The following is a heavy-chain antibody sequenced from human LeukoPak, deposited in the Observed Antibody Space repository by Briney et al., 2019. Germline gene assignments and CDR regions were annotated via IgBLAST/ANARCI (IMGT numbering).Heavy chain of an antibody. V-gene: IGHV3-23*01. D-gene: IGHD2-15*01. J-gene: IGHJ4*02. CDR1: GFTFSSYA. Sequence: GGSLRLSCAASGFTFSSYAMSWVRQAPGKGLEWVSAISGSGGSTYYADTVKGRFTISRDSSKNTLYLQMDSLRAEDTAVYYCAKERSEVVVAATNYWGQGTLVTVSS. CDR2: ISGSGGST. CDR3: AKERSEVVVAATNY.